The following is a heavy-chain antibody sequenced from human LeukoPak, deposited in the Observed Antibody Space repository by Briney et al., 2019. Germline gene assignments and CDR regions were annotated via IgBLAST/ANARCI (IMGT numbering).Heavy chain of an antibody. V-gene: IGHV4-59*01. J-gene: IGHJ6*02. CDR2: IYYSGST. Sequence: SETLSLTCTVSGGSISSYYWSWIRQPPGKGLEWIGYIYYSGSTNYNPSLKSRVTISVDKSKNQFSLKLSSVTAADTAVYYCARGTLEYSSSWYNYYYGMDVWGQGTTVTVSS. CDR1: GGSISSYY. CDR3: ARGTLEYSSSWYNYYYGMDV. D-gene: IGHD6-13*01.